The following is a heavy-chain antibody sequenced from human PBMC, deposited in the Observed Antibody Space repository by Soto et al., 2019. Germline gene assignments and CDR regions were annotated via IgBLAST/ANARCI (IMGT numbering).Heavy chain of an antibody. CDR1: GFTFSSYS. CDR3: ARDSPDSHYLYAFDI. Sequence: GGSLRLSCAASGFTFSSYSMNWVRQAPGKGLEWVSYISSSSSTIYYADSVKGRFTISRDNAKNSLYLQMNSLRAEDTAVYYCARDSPDSHYLYAFDIWGQGTMVTVSS. V-gene: IGHV3-48*01. D-gene: IGHD1-26*01. CDR2: ISSSSSTI. J-gene: IGHJ3*02.